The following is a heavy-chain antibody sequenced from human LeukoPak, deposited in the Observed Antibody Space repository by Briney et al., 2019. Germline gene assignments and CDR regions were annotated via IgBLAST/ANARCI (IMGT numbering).Heavy chain of an antibody. Sequence: PGGSLRLSCAASGFTFSSYAMSWVRQAPGKGLEWVSAISGSGGSTYYADSVKGRFTISRDNSKNTLYLQMNSLRAEDTAVYYCARDLWWFGDTTSDYYYYGMDVWGQGTTVTVSS. CDR2: ISGSGGST. J-gene: IGHJ6*02. CDR3: ARDLWWFGDTTSDYYYYGMDV. CDR1: GFTFSSYA. D-gene: IGHD3-10*01. V-gene: IGHV3-23*01.